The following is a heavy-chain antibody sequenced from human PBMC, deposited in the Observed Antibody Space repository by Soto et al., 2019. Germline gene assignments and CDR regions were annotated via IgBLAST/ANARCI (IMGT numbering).Heavy chain of an antibody. J-gene: IGHJ6*03. V-gene: IGHV4-59*08. D-gene: IGHD4-17*01. CDR3: ARGYYGDYAKPVYYYYMDV. CDR2: IYYSGST. Sequence: SETLSLTFTVSGGSISSYYWSWIRQPPGKGLEWIGYIYYSGSTNYNPSLKSRVTISVDTSKNQFSLKLSSVTAADTAVYYCARGYYGDYAKPVYYYYMDVWGKGTTVTVSS. CDR1: GGSISSYY.